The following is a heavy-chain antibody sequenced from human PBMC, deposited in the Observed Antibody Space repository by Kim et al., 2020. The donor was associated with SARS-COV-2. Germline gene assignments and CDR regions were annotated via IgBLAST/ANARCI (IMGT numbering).Heavy chain of an antibody. Sequence: ASVKVSCKASGYTFTSYGISWVRQAPGQGLEWMGWISAYNGNTNYAQKLQGRVTMTTDTSTSTAYMELRSLRSDDTAVYYCARGLYDYVWGSYRPLYYFDYWGQGTLVTVSS. V-gene: IGHV1-18*01. CDR2: ISAYNGNT. CDR3: ARGLYDYVWGSYRPLYYFDY. CDR1: GYTFTSYG. J-gene: IGHJ4*02. D-gene: IGHD3-16*02.